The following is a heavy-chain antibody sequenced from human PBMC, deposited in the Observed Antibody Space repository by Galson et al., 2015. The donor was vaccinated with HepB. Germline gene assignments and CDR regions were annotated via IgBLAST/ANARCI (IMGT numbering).Heavy chain of an antibody. Sequence: SLRLSCAASGFTFSSYGMHWVHQAPGKGLEWVAFIRYDGSNKYYADSVKGRFTISRDNSKNTLYLQMNSLRAEDTAVYYCAKAQGAMTTVTQGAFDIWGQGTMVTVSS. CDR3: AKAQGAMTTVTQGAFDI. D-gene: IGHD4-11*01. J-gene: IGHJ3*02. CDR2: IRYDGSNK. V-gene: IGHV3-30*02. CDR1: GFTFSSYG.